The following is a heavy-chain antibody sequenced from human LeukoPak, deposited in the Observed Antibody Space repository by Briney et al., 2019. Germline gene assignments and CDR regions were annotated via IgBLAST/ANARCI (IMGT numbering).Heavy chain of an antibody. D-gene: IGHD4-23*01. Sequence: SETLSLTCTVSGASISNYYWSWIRQPPGKGLEWIGYIYYSGSTSYNPSLKSRVTISGDTSKNQFSLKLSSVTAADTAAYYCARHVYGGNSGFDYRGQGTLVTVSS. CDR3: ARHVYGGNSGFDY. V-gene: IGHV4-59*08. CDR2: IYYSGST. CDR1: GASISNYY. J-gene: IGHJ4*02.